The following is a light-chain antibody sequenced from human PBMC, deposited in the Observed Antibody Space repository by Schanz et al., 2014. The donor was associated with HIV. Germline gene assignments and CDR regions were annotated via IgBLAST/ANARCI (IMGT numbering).Light chain of an antibody. V-gene: IGLV1-44*01. CDR3: ATWDDSLNAWV. CDR2: NTY. Sequence: QSVLTQPPSASGTPGQRVTISCSGSSSTFRSNAVNWHQQLPGTAPKLLIYNTYHRPSGVPDRFSGSQSGTSASLAISGLQAEDEADFFCATWDDSLNAWVFGGGTKVTVL. J-gene: IGLJ3*02. CDR1: SSTFRSNA.